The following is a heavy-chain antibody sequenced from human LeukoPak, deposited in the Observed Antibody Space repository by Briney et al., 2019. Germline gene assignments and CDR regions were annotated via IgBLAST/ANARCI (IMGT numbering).Heavy chain of an antibody. V-gene: IGHV7-4-1*02. CDR2: INTNTGNP. J-gene: IGHJ4*02. CDR1: GYISPFYG. D-gene: IGHD3-22*01. Sequence: ASVKVSCKVSGYISPFYGITWVRQAPGQGLQWMGWINTNTGNPTYAQGFTGRFVFSVDTSVSTAYLQISSLKAEDTAVYYCARRPYYYESSGYYFDYWGQGTLVTVSS. CDR3: ARRPYYYESSGYYFDY.